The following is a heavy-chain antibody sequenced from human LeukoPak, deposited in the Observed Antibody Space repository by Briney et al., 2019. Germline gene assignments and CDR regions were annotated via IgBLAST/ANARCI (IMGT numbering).Heavy chain of an antibody. CDR2: ISYDGSNK. CDR3: AKEKGMVRGVMTTTYYYYYYMDV. D-gene: IGHD3-10*01. J-gene: IGHJ6*03. Sequence: GSLRLSCAASGFTFSSYAMHWVRQAPGKGLEWVAVISYDGSNKYYADSVKGRFTISRDNSKNTLYLQMNSLRAEDTAVYYCAKEKGMVRGVMTTTYYYYYYMDVWGKGTTVTISS. CDR1: GFTFSSYA. V-gene: IGHV3-30*04.